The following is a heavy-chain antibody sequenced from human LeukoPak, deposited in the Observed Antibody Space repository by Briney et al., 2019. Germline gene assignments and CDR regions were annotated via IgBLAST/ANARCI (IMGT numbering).Heavy chain of an antibody. CDR2: ISAYNGNT. D-gene: IGHD3-3*01. J-gene: IGHJ4*02. Sequence: ASVKVSCKASGYTFTSYYMHWVRQAPGQGLEWMGWISAYNGNTNYAQKLQGRVTMTTDTSTSTAYMELRSLRSDDTAVYYCARAPITIFGVGPLGYWGQGTLVTVSS. CDR1: GYTFTSYY. V-gene: IGHV1-18*04. CDR3: ARAPITIFGVGPLGY.